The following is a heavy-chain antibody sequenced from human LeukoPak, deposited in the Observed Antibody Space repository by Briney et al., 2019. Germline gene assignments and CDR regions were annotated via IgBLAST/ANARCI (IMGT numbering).Heavy chain of an antibody. CDR1: GYTFTGYY. Sequence: ASVTVSCKASGYTFTGYYMHWVRQAPGQGLEWMGWINPNSGGTNYAQKFQGRVTMTRDTSISTAYVELSRLRSDDTAVYYCARDLRGYSGYADYYFDYWGQGTLVTVSS. CDR2: INPNSGGT. J-gene: IGHJ4*02. CDR3: ARDLRGYSGYADYYFDY. V-gene: IGHV1-2*02. D-gene: IGHD5-12*01.